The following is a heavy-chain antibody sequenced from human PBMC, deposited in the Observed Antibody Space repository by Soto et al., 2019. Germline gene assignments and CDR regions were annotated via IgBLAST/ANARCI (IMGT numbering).Heavy chain of an antibody. CDR2: IYYSGST. V-gene: IGHV4-61*01. CDR3: ARVQRSIVSPWFDP. Sequence: LEILSLTCTVSGGSVISGSYYWSWIRQPPGKGLEWIGDIYYSGSTNYNPSLKSRVTISVDTSKNQFSLKLTSVTAADTAVYYCARVQRSIVSPWFDPWGQGTLVTVSS. CDR1: GGSVISGSYY. D-gene: IGHD2-15*01. J-gene: IGHJ5*02.